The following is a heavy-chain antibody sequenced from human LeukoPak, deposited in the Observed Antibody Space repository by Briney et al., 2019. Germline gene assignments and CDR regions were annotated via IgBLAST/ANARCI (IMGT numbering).Heavy chain of an antibody. J-gene: IGHJ4*02. D-gene: IGHD6-13*01. Sequence: GGSLRLSCAASGFTFSSYAMHWVRQAPGKGLEWVAVISYDGSNKYYADSVKGRFTISRDNSKNTLYLQMNSLRAEDTAVYYWARDTWEQQLAHQYYFDYWGQGTLVTVSS. CDR1: GFTFSSYA. CDR3: ARDTWEQQLAHQYYFDY. V-gene: IGHV3-30-3*01. CDR2: ISYDGSNK.